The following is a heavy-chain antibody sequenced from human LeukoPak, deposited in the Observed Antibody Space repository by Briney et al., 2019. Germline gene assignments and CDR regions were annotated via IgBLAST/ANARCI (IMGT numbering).Heavy chain of an antibody. CDR1: GGSFSGYY. V-gene: IGHV4-34*01. Sequence: PSETLSLTCAVYGGSFSGYYWSWIRQPPGKGLEWIGEINHSGSTNYNPSLKSRVTISVDTSKNQFSLKLSSVTAADTAVYYCARHSSGWSRGDAFDIWGQGTMVTVSS. J-gene: IGHJ3*02. CDR2: INHSGST. D-gene: IGHD6-19*01. CDR3: ARHSSGWSRGDAFDI.